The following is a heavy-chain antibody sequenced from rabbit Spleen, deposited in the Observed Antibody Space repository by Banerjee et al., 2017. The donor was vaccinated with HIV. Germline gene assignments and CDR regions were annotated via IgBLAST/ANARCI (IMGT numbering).Heavy chain of an antibody. J-gene: IGHJ4*01. V-gene: IGHV1S45*01. CDR3: ARDLVAVIGWNFNL. Sequence: EQLVESGGGLVKPEGALSLTCKASGVSLNDKDVMCWVRQAPGKGLEWIACINIVTGKSVYASWALGRFIMSRTSSTTVTLQMTSLTVADTATYFCARDLVAVIGWNFNLWGPGTLVTVS. CDR2: INIVTGKS. D-gene: IGHD1-1*01. CDR1: GVSLNDKDV.